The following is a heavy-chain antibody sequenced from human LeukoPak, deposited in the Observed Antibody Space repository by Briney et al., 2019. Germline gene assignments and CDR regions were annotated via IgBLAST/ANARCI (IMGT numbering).Heavy chain of an antibody. V-gene: IGHV1-69*13. Sequence: SVKVSCKASGDTFSSYAISWVRQAPGQGLEWMGGIVPIFGTANYAQKFQGRVTITADESTSTAYMELSSLRSEDTAVYYCAREGWLQFRYFDYWGQGTLVSVSS. CDR3: AREGWLQFRYFDY. CDR1: GDTFSSYA. CDR2: IVPIFGTA. J-gene: IGHJ4*02. D-gene: IGHD5-12*01.